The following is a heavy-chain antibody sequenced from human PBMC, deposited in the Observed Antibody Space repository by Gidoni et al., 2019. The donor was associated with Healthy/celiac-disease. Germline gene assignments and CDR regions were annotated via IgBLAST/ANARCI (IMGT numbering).Heavy chain of an antibody. V-gene: IGHV3-30*02. CDR1: GFTFSSYG. J-gene: IGHJ4*02. CDR2: IRYDGSNK. CDR3: AKAFDFFSVWPSTHLDY. Sequence: QVQLVESGGGVVQPGGSLRLSCAASGFTFSSYGMHWVRQAPGKGLEWVAFIRYDGSNKYYADSVKGRFTISRDNSKNTLYLQMNSLRAEDTAVYYCAKAFDFFSVWPSTHLDYWGQGTLVTVSS. D-gene: IGHD3-3*01.